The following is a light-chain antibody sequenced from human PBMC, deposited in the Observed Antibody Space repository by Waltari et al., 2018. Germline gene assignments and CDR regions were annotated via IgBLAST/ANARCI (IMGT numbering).Light chain of an antibody. CDR1: SSDVAGYNY. V-gene: IGLV2-11*01. CDR2: DVS. Sequence: QSALPQPRPVSGSPGQSVTISCTGTSSDVAGYNYASWYQQHPGKAPKLMIYDVSKRPSGVPDRFSGSKSGNTASLTISGLQAEDEADYYCCSYAGSYTWVFGGGTKLTVL. J-gene: IGLJ3*02. CDR3: CSYAGSYTWV.